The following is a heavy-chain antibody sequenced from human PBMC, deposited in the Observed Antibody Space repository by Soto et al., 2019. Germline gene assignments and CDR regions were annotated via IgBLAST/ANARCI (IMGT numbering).Heavy chain of an antibody. Sequence: QPGGSLRLSCAASGFTFDDYAMHWVRQAPGKGLEWVSGISWNSGSIGYADSVKGRFTISRDNAKNSLYLQMNSLRAEDTALYYCAKDQRFRVTWAFDIWGQGTMVTVSS. J-gene: IGHJ3*02. CDR3: AKDQRFRVTWAFDI. CDR1: GFTFDDYA. D-gene: IGHD4-4*01. CDR2: ISWNSGSI. V-gene: IGHV3-9*01.